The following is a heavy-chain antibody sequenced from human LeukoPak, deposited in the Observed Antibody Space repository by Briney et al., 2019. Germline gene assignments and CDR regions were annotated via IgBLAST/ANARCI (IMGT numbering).Heavy chain of an antibody. CDR1: GFSFRNYA. Sequence: GGSLGLSCVDSGFSFRNYAIHWVRQAPGKGLEYVSVINTDGRITYYADSVKGRFTISRDNSKNTVYLQMGSLRGEDMAVYYCTRDGGSFCDFDYWGQGALVTVSS. CDR2: INTDGRIT. D-gene: IGHD1-26*01. J-gene: IGHJ4*02. V-gene: IGHV3-64*02. CDR3: TRDGGSFCDFDY.